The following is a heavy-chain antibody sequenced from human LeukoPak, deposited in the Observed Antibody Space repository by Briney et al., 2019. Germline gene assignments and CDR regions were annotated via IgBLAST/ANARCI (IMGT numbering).Heavy chain of an antibody. CDR2: TYYRSKWYN. Sequence: SQTLSLTCAISGDSVSINTTACNWIRQSPSRGLEWLGRTYYRSKWYNEYAVSVKSRITINPDTTKNQFSLQLSSVTPDDTAVYYCARGWHSYYFDYWGQGTLVTVSS. V-gene: IGHV6-1*01. J-gene: IGHJ4*02. D-gene: IGHD6-13*01. CDR3: ARGWHSYYFDY. CDR1: GDSVSINTTA.